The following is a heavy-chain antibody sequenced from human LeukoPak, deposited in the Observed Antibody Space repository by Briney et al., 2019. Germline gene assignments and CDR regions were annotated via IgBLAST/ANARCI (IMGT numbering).Heavy chain of an antibody. V-gene: IGHV3-30*04. D-gene: IGHD3-10*01. CDR2: ISYDGSNR. J-gene: IGHJ5*02. CDR1: GFIFRNYA. CDR3: ARAQYFGESLYATWFDP. Sequence: GGSLRLSCAASGFIFRNYAMHWVRQAPGTGLEWVSVISYDGSNRYYADSVKGRFTISRDDSKNTLYLQINSLRVEDTAVYYCARAQYFGESLYATWFDPWGQGTLVTVSS.